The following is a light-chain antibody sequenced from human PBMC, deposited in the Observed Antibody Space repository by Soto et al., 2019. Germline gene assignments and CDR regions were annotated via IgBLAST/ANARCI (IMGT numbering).Light chain of an antibody. CDR2: DAY. J-gene: IGKJ1*01. V-gene: IGKV3-15*01. Sequence: EVVLTQSPVTLSLSPGERATLSCRASQSFRGLLAWYQQKPGQAPRLLIYDAYNRATGIPARFSGGGSGTEFTLTINSLQSEDFALYFCQQYNNWPWTFGQGTKVEIK. CDR3: QQYNNWPWT. CDR1: QSFRGL.